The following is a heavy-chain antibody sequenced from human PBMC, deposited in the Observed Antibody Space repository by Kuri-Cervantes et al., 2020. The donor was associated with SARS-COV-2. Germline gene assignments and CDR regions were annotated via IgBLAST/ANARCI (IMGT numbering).Heavy chain of an antibody. D-gene: IGHD2-21*01. CDR1: GFTFSSYS. CDR3: ARVAGEGPIYYYYMDV. J-gene: IGHJ6*03. CDR2: ISSSSSYI. V-gene: IGHV3-21*01. Sequence: GESLKISCAASGFTFSSYSMNWVRQAPGKGLEWVSSISSSSSYIYYADSMKGRFTVFRDSAKNSLYLQMNSLRGEDTAVYYCARVAGEGPIYYYYMDVWGKGTTVTVSS.